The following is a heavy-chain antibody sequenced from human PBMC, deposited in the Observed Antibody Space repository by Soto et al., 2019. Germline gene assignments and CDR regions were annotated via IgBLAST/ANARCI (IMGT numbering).Heavy chain of an antibody. CDR1: GFTLSSYA. D-gene: IGHD1-20*01. J-gene: IGHJ4*02. V-gene: IGHV3-23*01. Sequence: GGSLRLSCAASGFTLSSYAMTWVRQAPRKGLEWVSVVSGGAGSIYYADSVKGRFTISRDNSKNTLYLHMSSLTAEDTAIYYCAKGGYNINSHLDCWGQGTLVTVSS. CDR3: AKGGYNINSHLDC. CDR2: VSGGAGSI.